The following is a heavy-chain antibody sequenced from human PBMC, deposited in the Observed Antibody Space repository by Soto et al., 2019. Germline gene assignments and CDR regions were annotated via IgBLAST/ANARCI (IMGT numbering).Heavy chain of an antibody. J-gene: IGHJ4*02. V-gene: IGHV2-70*01. Sequence: GRTLVHPTNPLTLTGTFSGFSLSTSGMCVSWIRQPPGKALEWLALIDWDDDKYYSTSLKTRLTISKDTSKNQVVLTMTNMDPVDTATYYCARIRGDPPSTYYFDYWGQGTLVTVSS. D-gene: IGHD3-10*01. CDR3: ARIRGDPPSTYYFDY. CDR1: GFSLSTSGMC. CDR2: IDWDDDK.